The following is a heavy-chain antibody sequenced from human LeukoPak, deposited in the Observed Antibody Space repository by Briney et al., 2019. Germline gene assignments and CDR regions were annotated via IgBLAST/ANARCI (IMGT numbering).Heavy chain of an antibody. CDR2: ISRGGGTI. J-gene: IGHJ4*02. Sequence: QPGGSLRLSCAASGFTFSSYGMNWVRQAPGRGLEWVSYISRGGGTIYYADSVKGRFTLSRDNVQNSLYLQMNSLRAEDTAVYYCASSTGYSYGYFDYWGQGTLVTVSS. CDR3: ASSTGYSYGYFDY. CDR1: GFTFSSYG. D-gene: IGHD5-18*01. V-gene: IGHV3-48*04.